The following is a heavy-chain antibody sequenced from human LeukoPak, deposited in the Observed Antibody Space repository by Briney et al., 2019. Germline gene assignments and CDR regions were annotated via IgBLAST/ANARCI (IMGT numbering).Heavy chain of an antibody. V-gene: IGHV3-23*01. CDR2: ISGSGGGT. CDR1: GFTFSTYA. CDR3: ALEGGGPTYRYAFDF. Sequence: PGGSLRLSCAASGFTFSTYAMSWVRQAPGKGLEWVSGISGSGGGTYSADSVKGRFTISRDNSKNTLYLQMNTLRADDTAIYFCALEGGGPTYRYAFDFWGQGTMVTVSS. J-gene: IGHJ3*01. D-gene: IGHD1-1*01.